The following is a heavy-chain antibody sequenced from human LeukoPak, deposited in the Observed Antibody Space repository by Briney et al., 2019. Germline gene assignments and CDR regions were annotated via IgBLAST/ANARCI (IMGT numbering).Heavy chain of an antibody. J-gene: IGHJ4*02. CDR2: INPSDGST. D-gene: IGHD3-22*01. Sequence: ASVKVSCKASGYTFTSYYMHWVRQAPGQGLEWMGIINPSDGSTSYAQKFQGRVTMTRDTSTSTVYMELSSLRSEDTAVYYCARDSRYDSSGLSFDYWGQGTLVTVSS. CDR3: ARDSRYDSSGLSFDY. CDR1: GYTFTSYY. V-gene: IGHV1-46*01.